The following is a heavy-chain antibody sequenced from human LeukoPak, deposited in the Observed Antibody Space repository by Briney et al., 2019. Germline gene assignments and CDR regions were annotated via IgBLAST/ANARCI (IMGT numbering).Heavy chain of an antibody. CDR2: ISSSSSTI. J-gene: IGHJ4*02. V-gene: IGHV3-48*01. CDR1: GFTFSSYS. CDR3: ARDGRSRYQLLLDVSYYFDY. Sequence: GGSLRLSCAASGFTFSSYSMNWVRQAPGKGLEWVSYISSSSSTIYYADSVKGRFTISRDNAKNSLYLQMNSLRAEDTAVYYCARDGRSRYQLLLDVSYYFDYWGQGTLVTVSS. D-gene: IGHD2-2*01.